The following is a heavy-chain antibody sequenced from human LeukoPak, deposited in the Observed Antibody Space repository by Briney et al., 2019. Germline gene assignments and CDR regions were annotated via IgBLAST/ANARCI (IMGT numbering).Heavy chain of an antibody. Sequence: PSETLSLTCTVSGGSISSDSYYWSWIRQPAGKGLEWIGRIYTSGSTNYNPSLKSRVTISVDTSKNQFSLKLSSVTAADTAVYYCARDTKVGSFSLNYYYYMDVWGKGTTVTASS. CDR2: IYTSGST. CDR3: ARDTKVGSFSLNYYYYMDV. D-gene: IGHD1-1*01. CDR1: GGSISSDSYY. V-gene: IGHV4-61*02. J-gene: IGHJ6*03.